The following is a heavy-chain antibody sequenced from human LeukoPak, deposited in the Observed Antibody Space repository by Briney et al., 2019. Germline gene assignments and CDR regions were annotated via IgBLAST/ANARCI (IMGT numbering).Heavy chain of an antibody. D-gene: IGHD2-15*01. CDR2: ISGSGGST. CDR3: AKDSSASFYCGGGACYSNY. CDR1: GFTFSSYV. V-gene: IGHV3-23*01. Sequence: GGSLRLSCAASGFTFSSYVMSWVRQAPGKGLEWVSGISGSGGSTYYADSAKGRFTISRDNSKNTLYLQMNSLRTEDTAVYYCAKDSSASFYCGGGACYSNYWGQGTLVTVSS. J-gene: IGHJ4*02.